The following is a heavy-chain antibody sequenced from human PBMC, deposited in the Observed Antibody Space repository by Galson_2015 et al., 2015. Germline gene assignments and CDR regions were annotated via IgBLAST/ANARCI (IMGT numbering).Heavy chain of an antibody. CDR3: ARQILDYDFWSGYYPTNFDY. J-gene: IGHJ4*02. Sequence: SLRLSCAASEFTFSSYYMSWVRQAPGKGLEWVSSISSTTTYIYYADSVKGRFTISRDNAKNSLYLQMNSLGAGDTAVYYRARQILDYDFWSGYYPTNFDYWGQGTLVTVSS. CDR2: ISSTTTYI. V-gene: IGHV3-21*01. D-gene: IGHD3-3*01. CDR1: EFTFSSYY.